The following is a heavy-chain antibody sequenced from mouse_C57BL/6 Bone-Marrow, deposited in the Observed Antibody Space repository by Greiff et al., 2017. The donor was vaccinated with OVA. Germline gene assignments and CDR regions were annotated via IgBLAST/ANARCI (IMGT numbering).Heavy chain of an antibody. V-gene: IGHV7-3*01. D-gene: IGHD1-1*01. J-gene: IGHJ4*01. CDR2: IRNKANGYTT. Sequence: DVQLVESGGGLVQPGGSLSLSCAASGFTFTDYYMSWVRQPPGKALEWLGFIRNKANGYTTEYSASVKGRFTISRDNSQSILYLQMNALRAEDSATYYCARSYYYGSSYDYAMDYWGQGTSVTVSS. CDR3: ARSYYYGSSYDYAMDY. CDR1: GFTFTDYY.